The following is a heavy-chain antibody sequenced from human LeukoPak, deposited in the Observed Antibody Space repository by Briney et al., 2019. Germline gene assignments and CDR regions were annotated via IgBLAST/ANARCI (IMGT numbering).Heavy chain of an antibody. CDR1: GGSISSYY. V-gene: IGHV4-59*01. D-gene: IGHD6-13*01. CDR2: IYYSGST. CDR3: ARGGVSSSWYQGFDY. Sequence: SETLSLTCTVSGGSISSYYWSWIRQPPGKGLEWIGYIYYSGSTNYNPSLKSRVTISVDTSKNQFSLKLSSVTAADTAVYYCARGGVSSSWYQGFDYWGQGTLVTVSS. J-gene: IGHJ4*02.